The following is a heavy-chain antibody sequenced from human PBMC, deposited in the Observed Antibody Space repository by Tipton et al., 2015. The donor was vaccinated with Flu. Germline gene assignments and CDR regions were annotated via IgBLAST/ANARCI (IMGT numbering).Heavy chain of an antibody. CDR3: ARAMDV. CDR2: IKQDGSVK. CDR1: GITFNSYA. J-gene: IGHJ6*03. Sequence: SLRLSCTASGITFNSYAMSWVRQAPGKGLEWVANIKQDGSVKYYVDSVKGRFTISRDNAKSSAFLQMNSLSVEDTAVYYCARAMDVWGKGTTVTVSS. V-gene: IGHV3-7*04.